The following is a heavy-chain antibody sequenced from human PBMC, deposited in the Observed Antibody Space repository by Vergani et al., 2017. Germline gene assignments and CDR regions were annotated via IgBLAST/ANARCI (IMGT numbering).Heavy chain of an antibody. V-gene: IGHV5-51*03. CDR1: GYSFNTYW. J-gene: IGHJ3*02. CDR2: IYPGDSDT. Sequence: VQLVESGAEVKKPGESLKISCRGSGYSFNTYWIGWVRQMPGKGLEWMGIIYPGDSDTRYSPSFQGQVSISADKSISTAYLEWSSLKASDTAMYYCARRISAASYGAFDIWGQGTMVTVSS. D-gene: IGHD6-13*01. CDR3: ARRISAASYGAFDI.